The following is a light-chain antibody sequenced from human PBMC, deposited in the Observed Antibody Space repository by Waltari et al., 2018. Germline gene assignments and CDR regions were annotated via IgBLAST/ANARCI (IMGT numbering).Light chain of an antibody. CDR2: GTS. Sequence: ETVLTQSPGTLSLSPGERATLSCGASQSVSSSYLAWYQQKPGQAPRLLIYGTSTRATGIPDRFSGSGSGTDFTLTISRLEPEDFAMYYCQQYGSSYTFGQGTKLEIK. J-gene: IGKJ2*01. V-gene: IGKV3-20*01. CDR3: QQYGSSYT. CDR1: QSVSSSY.